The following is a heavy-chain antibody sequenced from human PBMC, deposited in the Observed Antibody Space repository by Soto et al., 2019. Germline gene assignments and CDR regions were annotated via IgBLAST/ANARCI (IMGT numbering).Heavy chain of an antibody. V-gene: IGHV1-69*01. D-gene: IGHD2-2*01. CDR1: GGTFSSYA. Sequence: QVQLVQSGAEVKKPGSSVKVSCKASGGTFSSYAISWVRQAPGQGLEWMGGIIPIFGTANYAQKFQGRVTITADESTSTAYMERSSLRSEDTAVYYCAVAKYCSSTSCKYYYYYGMDVWGQGTTVTVSS. CDR3: AVAKYCSSTSCKYYYYYGMDV. CDR2: IIPIFGTA. J-gene: IGHJ6*02.